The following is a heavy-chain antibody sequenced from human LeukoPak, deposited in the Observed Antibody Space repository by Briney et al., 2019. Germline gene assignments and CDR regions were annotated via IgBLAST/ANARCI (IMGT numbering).Heavy chain of an antibody. CDR3: AKVASGSYYNWPFDY. CDR1: GFTFSSYG. CDR2: ISSIDGST. Sequence: GGSLRLSCAASGFTFSSYGMSWVRQAPGKGLEWVSGISSIDGSTYYADSVKGRFTASRDNSKNTLYLQMNSLRAEDTAVYYCAKVASGSYYNWPFDYWGQGTLVTVSS. V-gene: IGHV3-23*01. D-gene: IGHD1-26*01. J-gene: IGHJ4*02.